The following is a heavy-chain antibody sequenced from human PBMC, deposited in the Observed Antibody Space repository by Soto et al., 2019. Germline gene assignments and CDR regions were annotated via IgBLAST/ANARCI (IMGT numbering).Heavy chain of an antibody. D-gene: IGHD6-19*01. CDR1: GVSINNSDFL. V-gene: IGHV4-39*07. Sequence: SETLSLTCTVSGVSINNSDFLWGWVRQPPGKALEWIGSIYFAGNTYYNPSLKSRVMMSVDTSKKQFSLKLRSVTAADTAVYYCARGVGGSGLNWFDPWGQGTLVTVSS. CDR2: IYFAGNT. J-gene: IGHJ5*02. CDR3: ARGVGGSGLNWFDP.